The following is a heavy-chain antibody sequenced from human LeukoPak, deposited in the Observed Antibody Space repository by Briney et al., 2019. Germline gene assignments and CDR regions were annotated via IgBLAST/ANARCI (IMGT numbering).Heavy chain of an antibody. D-gene: IGHD3-10*01. CDR3: ARYGSGSYYNLPTRDY. V-gene: IGHV4-34*01. CDR1: GGSFSGYY. J-gene: IGHJ4*02. CDR2: INHSGST. Sequence: SETLSLTCAVYGGSFSGYYWSWIRQPPGKGLEWIGEINHSGSTNYNPSLKSRVTISVDTSKNQFSLKLSSVTAADTAVYYCARYGSGSYYNLPTRDYWGQGTLVTVSS.